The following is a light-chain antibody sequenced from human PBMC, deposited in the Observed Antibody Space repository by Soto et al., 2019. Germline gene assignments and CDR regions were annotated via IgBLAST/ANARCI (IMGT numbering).Light chain of an antibody. CDR3: QHYDHWPLA. CDR2: AAS. Sequence: IVMTQSPATVSVSPLEIATLSCMASQSVRSNLAWYQQKGGQAPRLLIYAASTRATGIPARFSGSGSGTEFTLTISSLQSEDFAVYYCQHYDHWPLAFGGGTKVDIK. V-gene: IGKV3-15*01. J-gene: IGKJ4*01. CDR1: QSVRSN.